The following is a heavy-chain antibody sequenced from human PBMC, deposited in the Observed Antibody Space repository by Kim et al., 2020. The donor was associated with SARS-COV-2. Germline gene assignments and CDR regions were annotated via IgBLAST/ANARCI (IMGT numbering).Heavy chain of an antibody. CDR3: ARHNVLGVGYCSGGSCYIDY. J-gene: IGHJ4*02. CDR1: GYSFTSYW. V-gene: IGHV5-51*01. D-gene: IGHD2-15*01. Sequence: GESLKISCKGSGYSFTSYWIGWVRQMPGKGLEWMGIIYPGDSDTRYSPSFQGQVTISADKSISTAFLQWSSLKASDTAMYYCARHNVLGVGYCSGGSCYIDYWGQGTLVTVSS. CDR2: IYPGDSDT.